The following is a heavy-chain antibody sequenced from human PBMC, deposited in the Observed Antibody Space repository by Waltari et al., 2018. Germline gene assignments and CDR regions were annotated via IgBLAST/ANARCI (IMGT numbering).Heavy chain of an antibody. V-gene: IGHV1-3*01. J-gene: IGHJ4*02. D-gene: IGHD6-19*01. CDR2: INAGNGNT. CDR3: ATSTGYSSGWYFGY. CDR1: GYTFTSYA. Sequence: QVQLVQSGAEVKKPGASVKVSCKASGYTFTSYAMHWVRKAPGQRLEWMGWINAGNGNTKYSQKFQGRVTITRDTSASTAYMELSSLRSEDTAVYYCATSTGYSSGWYFGYWGQGTLVTVSS.